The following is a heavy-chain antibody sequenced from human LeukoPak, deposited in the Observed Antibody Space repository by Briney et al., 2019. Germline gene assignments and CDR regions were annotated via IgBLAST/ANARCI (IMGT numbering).Heavy chain of an antibody. J-gene: IGHJ4*02. V-gene: IGHV3-23*01. CDR1: GFTPSSYS. Sequence: GGAPRPFCATSGFTPSSYSMRWVRQAPGEGVVGGLGYSCCGGSTYYADSVKGRFTISRDNSKNPLSLQMNSLRAEDTAVYYCAKLKHVVAAVDYWGQGTLVTVSS. CDR3: AKLKHVVAAVDY. D-gene: IGHD2-15*01. CDR2: YSCCGGST.